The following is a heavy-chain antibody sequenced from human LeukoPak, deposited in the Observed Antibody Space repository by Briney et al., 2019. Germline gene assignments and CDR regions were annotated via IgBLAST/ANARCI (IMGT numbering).Heavy chain of an antibody. J-gene: IGHJ6*03. CDR1: GGSISSSSYY. Sequence: PSETLSLTCTVSGGSISSSSYYWGWIRQPPGKGLEWIGRIYYSGSTYYNPSLKSRVTISVDTSKNQFSLKLSSVTAADTAVYYCARLLGYCSSTSCASGYYYYMDVWGKGTTVTVS. CDR3: ARLLGYCSSTSCASGYYYYMDV. D-gene: IGHD2-2*01. V-gene: IGHV4-39*01. CDR2: IYYSGST.